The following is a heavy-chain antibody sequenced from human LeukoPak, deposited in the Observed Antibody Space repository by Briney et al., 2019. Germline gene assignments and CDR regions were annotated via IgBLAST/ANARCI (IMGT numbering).Heavy chain of an antibody. V-gene: IGHV4-61*05. CDR3: AKYVWGSYPTFEDY. CDR1: GGSISSSSYY. D-gene: IGHD3-16*02. J-gene: IGHJ4*02. Sequence: KPSETLSLTCTVSGGSISSSSYYWGWIRQPPGKGLEWIGYISYSGSTNYNPSLKSRVTISVDTSKNQFSLKLSSVTAADTAVYYCAKYVWGSYPTFEDYWGQGTLVTVSS. CDR2: ISYSGST.